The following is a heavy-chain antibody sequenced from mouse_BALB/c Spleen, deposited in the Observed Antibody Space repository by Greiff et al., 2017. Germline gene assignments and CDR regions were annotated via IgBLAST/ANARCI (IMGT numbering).Heavy chain of an antibody. J-gene: IGHJ3*01. CDR2: ISSGGSYT. CDR1: GFTFSSYA. CDR3: ARDRGGYDRFAY. Sequence: DVQLVESGGGLVKPGGSLKLSCAASGFTFSSYAMSWVRQSPEKRLEWVAEISSGGSYTYYPDTVTGRFTISRDNAKNTLYLEMSSLRSEDTAMYYCARDRGGYDRFAYWGQGTLVTVSA. V-gene: IGHV5-9-4*01. D-gene: IGHD2-14*01.